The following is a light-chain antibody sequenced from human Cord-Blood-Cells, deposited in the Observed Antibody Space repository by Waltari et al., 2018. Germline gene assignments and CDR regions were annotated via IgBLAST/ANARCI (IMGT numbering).Light chain of an antibody. CDR2: QDS. CDR3: QAWDSSTYV. CDR1: KLGDKY. J-gene: IGLJ1*01. V-gene: IGLV3-1*01. Sequence: SYELTQPPSVSVYPGQTASITCSGDKLGDKYACWYQQKPGQSPVLVIYQDSKRPSGSPERFSGSNSGNTATLTIGGTQAMNEADYYCQAWDSSTYVFGTGTKVTVL.